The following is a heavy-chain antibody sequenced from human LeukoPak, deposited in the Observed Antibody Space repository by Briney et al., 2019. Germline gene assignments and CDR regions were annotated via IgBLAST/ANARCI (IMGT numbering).Heavy chain of an antibody. CDR1: GFTVSSNY. J-gene: IGHJ4*02. V-gene: IGHV3-66*01. CDR2: NYSGGST. D-gene: IGHD6-19*01. Sequence: GGSLRLSCAASGFTVSSNYMSWVRQAPGKALECASDNYSGGSTYYADSVKGRFTISRDNSKNTLYLQMNSLRAEDTAVYYCARFKTPGIAVAGTGGDYFDYWGQGTLVTVSS. CDR3: ARFKTPGIAVAGTGGDYFDY.